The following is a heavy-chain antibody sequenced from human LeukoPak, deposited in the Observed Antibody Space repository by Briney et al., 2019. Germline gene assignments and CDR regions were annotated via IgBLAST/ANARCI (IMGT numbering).Heavy chain of an antibody. J-gene: IGHJ4*02. CDR2: IRYDGSRQ. CDR1: GITFRIHG. D-gene: IGHD3-22*01. V-gene: IGHV3-30*02. CDR3: AKGGQYDSDSFFDF. Sequence: GGSLRLSCKASGITFRIHGMFWVRQAPGKGLEWVASIRYDGSRQFYADCVKGRFTISRDNSRNTVDVQMNSLRSEDSALYYCAKGGQYDSDSFFDFWGQGTLVTVSS.